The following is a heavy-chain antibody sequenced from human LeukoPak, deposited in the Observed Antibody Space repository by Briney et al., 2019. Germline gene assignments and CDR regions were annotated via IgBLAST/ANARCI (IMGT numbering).Heavy chain of an antibody. D-gene: IGHD3-3*01. V-gene: IGHV4-39*01. Sequence: PSETLSLTCTVSGGSISSSSYYWGWIRQPPGKGLEWIGSIYYSGSTYYNPSLKSRVTISVDTSKNQFSLKLSSVTAAATAVYSCGRGRWDFFRLLFFPFDYWGQGPLVTVSS. J-gene: IGHJ4*02. CDR2: IYYSGST. CDR3: GRGRWDFFRLLFFPFDY. CDR1: GGSISSSSYY.